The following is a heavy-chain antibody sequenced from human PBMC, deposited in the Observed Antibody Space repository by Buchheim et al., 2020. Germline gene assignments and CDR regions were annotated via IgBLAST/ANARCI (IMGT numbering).Heavy chain of an antibody. D-gene: IGHD4-17*01. CDR1: GLIFDDYA. V-gene: IGHV3-9*01. CDR2: IFLRSGVT. CDR3: VKDILPGGADV. J-gene: IGHJ6*02. Sequence: EVQVVESGGGLVQPGRSLRLSCVESGLIFDDYAMHWVRQAPGKGLEWVSGIFLRSGVTDYAGSVRGRFTISRAKAKRSLFLQMDSLTTEDTALYYCVKDILPGGADVWGPGTT.